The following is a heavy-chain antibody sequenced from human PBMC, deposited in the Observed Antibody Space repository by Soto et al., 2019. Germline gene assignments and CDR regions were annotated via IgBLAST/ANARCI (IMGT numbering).Heavy chain of an antibody. J-gene: IGHJ5*02. V-gene: IGHV4-30-4*01. CDR3: ARGVKVTGGRWFDP. Sequence: SETLSLTCTVSGGSISSGDYYWSWIRQPPGKGLEWIGYIYYSGSTYYNPSLKSRVTISVDTSKNQFSLKLSSVTAADTAVYYCARGVKVTGGRWFDPWGQGTLVTVSS. CDR2: IYYSGST. CDR1: GGSISSGDYY. D-gene: IGHD3-10*01.